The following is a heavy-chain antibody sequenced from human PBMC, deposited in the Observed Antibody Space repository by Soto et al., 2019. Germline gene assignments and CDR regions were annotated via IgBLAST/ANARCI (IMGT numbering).Heavy chain of an antibody. Sequence: GGSLRLSCAASGFTFSDSSMHWVRQAPGKGLEWVAVISYDGSDKYYADSVKGRFTISRDNSKNTLYLQMNSLRPEDSAVYYCAIDGATMVVLYYFDSWGHGTLVTVSS. CDR3: AIDGATMVVLYYFDS. CDR2: ISYDGSDK. J-gene: IGHJ4*01. V-gene: IGHV3-30-3*01. D-gene: IGHD5-12*01. CDR1: GFTFSDSS.